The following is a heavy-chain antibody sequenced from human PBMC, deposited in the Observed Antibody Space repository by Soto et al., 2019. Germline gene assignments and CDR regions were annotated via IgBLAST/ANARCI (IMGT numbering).Heavy chain of an antibody. CDR2: VYYSGTT. J-gene: IGHJ4*02. D-gene: IGHD4-17*01. CDR3: ARTTAVPNTLRSRYFFDY. Sequence: SETLSLTCSVSGGSVSNKTYYWSWIRQPPGKRLEWIGYVYYSGTTNYNPSLKSRVTISVDLSKNQFSLRLSSVTTADTALYYCARTTAVPNTLRSRYFFDYWGQGTLVTVCS. CDR1: GGSVSNKTYY. V-gene: IGHV4-61*01.